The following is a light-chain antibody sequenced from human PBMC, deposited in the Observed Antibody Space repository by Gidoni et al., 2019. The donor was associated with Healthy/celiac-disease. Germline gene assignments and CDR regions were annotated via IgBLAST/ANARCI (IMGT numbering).Light chain of an antibody. V-gene: IGKV1-13*02. CDR1: EGIRSA. Sequence: AIQLTQSPASLSASVGDRVTITCRASEGIRSALAWYQQKPGKAPKLLIYDASNLESGVPSRFSGSGSGTDFTLTISSLQPEDFATYHCQQFNSYWLTFGGGTKVEIK. J-gene: IGKJ4*01. CDR3: QQFNSYWLT. CDR2: DAS.